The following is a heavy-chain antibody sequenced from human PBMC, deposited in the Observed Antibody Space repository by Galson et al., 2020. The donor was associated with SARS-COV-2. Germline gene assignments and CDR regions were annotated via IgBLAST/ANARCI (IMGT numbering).Heavy chain of an antibody. CDR2: ISWDGGST. J-gene: IGHJ6*02. CDR3: AKDIRAFNSDDGMDA. CDR1: GFTFDDYA. Sequence: GGSLRLSCAASGFTFDDYAMHWVRQAPGKGLEWVSLISWDGGSTYYADSVKGRFTISRDNSKNSLYMQMNSLGAEDTALYYCAKDIRAFNSDDGMDAWGQGTTVTVSS. D-gene: IGHD1-20*01. V-gene: IGHV3-43D*03.